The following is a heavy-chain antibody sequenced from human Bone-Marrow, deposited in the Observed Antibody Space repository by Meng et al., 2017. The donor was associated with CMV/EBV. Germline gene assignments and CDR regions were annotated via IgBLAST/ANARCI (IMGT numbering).Heavy chain of an antibody. CDR3: AAGTGMTDFDY. V-gene: IGHV3-15*01. Sequence: GESLKISCAASGFTFTNAWMSWVRQAPGKGLEWVGRNKNRAEGGTTDYAAPVKGRFTISRDDSKKTLYLQMNSLKTEDTAVYYCAAGTGMTDFDYWGQGTLVTVSS. CDR2: NKNRAEGGTT. J-gene: IGHJ4*02. D-gene: IGHD1-1*01. CDR1: GFTFTNAW.